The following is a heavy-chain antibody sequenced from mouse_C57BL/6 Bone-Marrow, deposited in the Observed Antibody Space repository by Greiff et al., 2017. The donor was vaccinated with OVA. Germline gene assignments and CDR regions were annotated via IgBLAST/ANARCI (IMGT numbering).Heavy chain of an antibody. D-gene: IGHD1-1*01. CDR1: GFNIKNTY. J-gene: IGHJ1*03. CDR3: ARPYYYGSSYGGWYFDV. V-gene: IGHV14-3*01. CDR2: IDPANGNT. Sequence: VQLKQSVAELVRPGASVKLSCTASGFNIKNTYMHWVKQRPEQGLEWIVRIDPANGNTKYAPKFQGKATITADTSSNTAYLQLSSLTSEDTAIYYCARPYYYGSSYGGWYFDVWGTGTTVTVSS.